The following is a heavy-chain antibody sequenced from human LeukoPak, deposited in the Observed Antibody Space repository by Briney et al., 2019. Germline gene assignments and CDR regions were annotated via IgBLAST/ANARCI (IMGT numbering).Heavy chain of an antibody. Sequence: PGGSLRLSCAASGFTFSSYWMHWVRQAAGKGLVWVSRINTDGSSTSYADSVKGRFTISRDNAKNTLYLQMNSLRAEDTAVYYCARPPYRYDFWSGYYTGHMDVWGKGTTVTVSS. CDR2: INTDGSST. J-gene: IGHJ6*03. CDR3: ARPPYRYDFWSGYYTGHMDV. CDR1: GFTFSSYW. D-gene: IGHD3-3*01. V-gene: IGHV3-74*01.